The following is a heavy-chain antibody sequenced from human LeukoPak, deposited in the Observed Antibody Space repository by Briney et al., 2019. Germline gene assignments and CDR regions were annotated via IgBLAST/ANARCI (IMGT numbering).Heavy chain of an antibody. J-gene: IGHJ3*02. Sequence: SQTLSLTCAIFGDSISSNSSWNWIRQSPSRGLEWLGRTYYRSKWYNDYVVSVKSRVNINPDTSKNQFSLQLNSVTPEDTAVYYCARGGQGDGYSADEAFDIWGQGTMVTVS. CDR1: GDSISSNSS. V-gene: IGHV6-1*01. CDR3: ARGGQGDGYSADEAFDI. CDR2: TYYRSKWYN. D-gene: IGHD5-18*01.